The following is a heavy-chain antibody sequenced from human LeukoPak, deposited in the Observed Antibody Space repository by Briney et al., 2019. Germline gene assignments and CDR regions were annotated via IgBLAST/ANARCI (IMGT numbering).Heavy chain of an antibody. CDR2: VYPGDSTT. Sequence: GESLKISCKGSGFSFTSYWIGWVRQMPGKGLEWMGIVYPGDSTTRYSTSFQGQVPISADKSLSPAYLQWGSLKASDTALYYCASLAMYSGSRFDYWGQGILVTVSS. V-gene: IGHV5-51*01. CDR1: GFSFTSYW. CDR3: ASLAMYSGSRFDY. D-gene: IGHD1-26*01. J-gene: IGHJ4*02.